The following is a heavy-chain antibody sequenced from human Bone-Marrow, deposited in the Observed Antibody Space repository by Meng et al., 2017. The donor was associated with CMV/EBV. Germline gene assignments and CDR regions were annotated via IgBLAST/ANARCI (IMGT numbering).Heavy chain of an antibody. V-gene: IGHV1-69*04. CDR3: ARDGIGKETVPAATVWFDP. CDR2: IIPILGIA. Sequence: SVKVSCKVSGYTLTELSMHWVRQAPGQGLEWMGRIIPILGIANYAQKFQGRVTITADKSTSTAYMELSSLRSEDTAVYYCARDGIGKETVPAATVWFDPWGQGTLVTVSS. D-gene: IGHD2-2*01. J-gene: IGHJ5*02. CDR1: GYTLTELS.